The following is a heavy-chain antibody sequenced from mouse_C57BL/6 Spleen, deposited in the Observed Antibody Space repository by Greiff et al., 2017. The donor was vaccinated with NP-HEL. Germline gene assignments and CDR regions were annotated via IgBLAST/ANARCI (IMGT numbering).Heavy chain of an antibody. CDR3: ARHNYYGSSHDWYFDV. Sequence: EVMLVESGGDLVKPGGSLKLSCAASGFTFSSYGMSWVRQTPDKRLEWVATISSGGSYTYYPDSVKGRFTISRDNAKNTLYLQMSSLKSEDTAMYYCARHNYYGSSHDWYFDVWGTGTTVTVSS. D-gene: IGHD1-1*01. V-gene: IGHV5-6*02. CDR2: ISSGGSYT. CDR1: GFTFSSYG. J-gene: IGHJ1*03.